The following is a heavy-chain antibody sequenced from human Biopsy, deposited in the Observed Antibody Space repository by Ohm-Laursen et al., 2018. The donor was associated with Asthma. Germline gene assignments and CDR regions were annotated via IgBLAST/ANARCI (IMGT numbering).Heavy chain of an antibody. CDR3: ARTFHFWSPYHAEHYQL. CDR2: ISSSGSTT. Sequence: SLRLSCAASGFSFSDYYMTWMRQAPGKGLEWVSSISSSGSTTYPAESVKGRSTISRDNAKNSLYLQMNSLRAEDTAVYYCARTFHFWSPYHAEHYQLWGQGTLVTVSS. J-gene: IGHJ1*01. V-gene: IGHV3-11*04. D-gene: IGHD3-3*02. CDR1: GFSFSDYY.